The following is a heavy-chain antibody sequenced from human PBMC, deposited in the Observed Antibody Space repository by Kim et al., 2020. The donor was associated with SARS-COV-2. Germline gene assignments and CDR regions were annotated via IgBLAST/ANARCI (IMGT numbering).Heavy chain of an antibody. J-gene: IGHJ3*02. CDR2: ISGSGGST. CDR3: AKATYYDFWSGFDAFDI. V-gene: IGHV3-23*01. D-gene: IGHD3-3*01. Sequence: GGSLRLSCAASGFTFSSYAMSWVRQAPGKGLEWVSAISGSGGSTYYADSVKGRFTISRDNSKNTLYLQMNSLRAEDTAVYYCAKATYYDFWSGFDAFDIWGQGTMVTVSS. CDR1: GFTFSSYA.